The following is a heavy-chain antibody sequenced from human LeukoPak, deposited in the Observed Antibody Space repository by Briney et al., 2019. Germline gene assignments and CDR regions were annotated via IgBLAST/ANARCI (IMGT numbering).Heavy chain of an antibody. D-gene: IGHD3-10*01. CDR1: GYTFTGYY. Sequence: ASVKVSCKASGYTFTGYYMHWVRQAPGQGLEWMGWINPSSGGTNYAQKFQGWVTMIRDTSISTAYMELSRLRSDDTAVYYCARSDGSGEQFDYWGQGTLVTVSS. V-gene: IGHV1-2*04. CDR2: INPSSGGT. J-gene: IGHJ4*02. CDR3: ARSDGSGEQFDY.